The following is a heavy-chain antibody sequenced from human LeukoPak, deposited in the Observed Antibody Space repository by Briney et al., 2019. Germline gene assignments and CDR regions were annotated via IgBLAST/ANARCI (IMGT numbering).Heavy chain of an antibody. CDR1: GFTFSSYA. CDR2: ISGFGVST. CDR3: AKHRMVRAIITDYCFDY. V-gene: IGHV3-23*01. J-gene: IGHJ4*02. D-gene: IGHD3-10*01. Sequence: PGGSLRLSCAASGFTFSSYAMSWVRQAPGKGLDWVSTISGFGVSTHYADSVKGRFTISRDNSKNTLYLQMDGLRADDTAVYYCAKHRMVRAIITDYCFDYWGQGTLVTVSS.